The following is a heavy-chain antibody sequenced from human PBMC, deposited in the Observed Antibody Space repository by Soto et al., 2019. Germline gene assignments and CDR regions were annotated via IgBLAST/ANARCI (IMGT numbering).Heavy chain of an antibody. CDR3: ARGTSHLRYGDYSWFDP. V-gene: IGHV4-39*01. J-gene: IGHJ5*02. CDR1: GGSISSSSYY. D-gene: IGHD4-17*01. Sequence: QLQLQESGPGLVKPSETLSLTCTVSGGSISSSSYYWGWIRQPPGKGLEWIGSIYYSGSTYYNPSPKSRVTISGDTSTNQFPLKLSSVTAADTAVYYCARGTSHLRYGDYSWFDPWGQGTLVTVSS. CDR2: IYYSGST.